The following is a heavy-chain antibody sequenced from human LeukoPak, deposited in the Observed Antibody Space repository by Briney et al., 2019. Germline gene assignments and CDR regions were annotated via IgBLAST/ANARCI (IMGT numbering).Heavy chain of an antibody. CDR2: IYWNDDK. D-gene: IGHD2-2*01. CDR3: AFLPAALEYFQH. CDR1: GFSLSTSGVG. J-gene: IGHJ1*01. V-gene: IGHV2-5*01. Sequence: SGPTLVKPTQTLTLTCTFSGFSLSTSGVGVGWIRQPPGKALEWLALIYWNDDKRYSPSLKSRLTITKDTSKNQVVLTMTNMDPVDTATYYCAFLPAALEYFQHWGQGTLVTVSS.